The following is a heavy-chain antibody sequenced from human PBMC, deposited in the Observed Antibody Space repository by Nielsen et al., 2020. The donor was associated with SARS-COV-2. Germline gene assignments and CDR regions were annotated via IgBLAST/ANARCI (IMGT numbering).Heavy chain of an antibody. CDR1: GYSISSSYY. CDR2: IYYSGST. Sequence: SETLSLTCTVSGYSISSSYYWSWIRQPPGKGLEWIGYIYYSGSTNYNPSLKSRVTISVDTSKNQFSLKLSSVTAADTAVYYCARDLMVRGTDDAFDIWGQGTMVTVSS. D-gene: IGHD3-10*01. V-gene: IGHV4-61*01. J-gene: IGHJ3*02. CDR3: ARDLMVRGTDDAFDI.